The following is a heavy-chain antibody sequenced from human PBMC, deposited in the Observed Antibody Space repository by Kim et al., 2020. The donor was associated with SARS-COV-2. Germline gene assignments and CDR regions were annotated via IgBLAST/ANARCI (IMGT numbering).Heavy chain of an antibody. V-gene: IGHV3-7*03. CDR2: IKEDVSDT. D-gene: IGHD1-1*01. CDR3: ARYRATH. CDR1: GFTFSTSW. J-gene: IGHJ4*02. Sequence: RGSLRLSCAASGFTFSTSWMGWVRQAPGKGLEWVAVIKEDVSDTYYVDSVKGRFTISRDNAKNSLSLYMSSLRVEDTAIYYCARYRATHWGQGTLVTVSS.